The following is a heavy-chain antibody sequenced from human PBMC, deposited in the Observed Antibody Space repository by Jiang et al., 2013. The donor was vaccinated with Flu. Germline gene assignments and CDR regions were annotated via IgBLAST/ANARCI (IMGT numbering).Heavy chain of an antibody. CDR1: GGTFSSYA. J-gene: IGHJ4*02. D-gene: IGHD1-7*01. CDR2: IIPIFGTA. V-gene: IGHV1-69*06. CDR3: ASPSITGTTQVHY. Sequence: SGGTFSSYAISWVRQAPGQGLEWMGGIIPIFGTANYAQKFQGRVTITADKSTSTAYMELSSLRSEDTAVYYCASPSITGTTQVHYWGQGTLVTVSS.